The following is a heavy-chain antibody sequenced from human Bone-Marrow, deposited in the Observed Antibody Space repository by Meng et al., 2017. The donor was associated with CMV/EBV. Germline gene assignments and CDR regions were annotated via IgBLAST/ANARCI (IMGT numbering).Heavy chain of an antibody. CDR3: ARAMIPPRGWFDP. Sequence: ASVKVSCTASGYTFTSYDINWVRQATGQGLEWMGWKNPNSGNTGYAQKFQGRVTMTRNTSISTAYMELSSLRSEDTAVYYCARAMIPPRGWFDPWGQDTLVTVSS. V-gene: IGHV1-8*01. D-gene: IGHD3-22*01. J-gene: IGHJ5*02. CDR1: GYTFTSYD. CDR2: KNPNSGNT.